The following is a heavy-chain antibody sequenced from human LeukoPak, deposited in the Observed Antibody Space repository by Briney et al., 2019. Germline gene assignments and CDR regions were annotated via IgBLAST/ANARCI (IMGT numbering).Heavy chain of an antibody. CDR3: ASDGGPFDN. D-gene: IGHD3-3*01. V-gene: IGHV3-7*01. J-gene: IGHJ4*02. Sequence: GGSLRLSCAASGLTFTTYWMSWVRQAPGKRLEWVANINQDGSERYYVDSVKGRFTISRDNAKKSLYLQMNGLRADDTAVYYCASDGGPFDNWGQGTLVTVSS. CDR2: INQDGSER. CDR1: GLTFTTYW.